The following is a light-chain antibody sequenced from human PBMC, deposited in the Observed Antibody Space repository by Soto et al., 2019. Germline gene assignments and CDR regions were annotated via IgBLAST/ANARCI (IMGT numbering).Light chain of an antibody. V-gene: IGLV2-14*01. Sequence: QSALTQPASVSGSPGQSITISCTGTSNDVGGYNYVSWYQQHPGKAPKLMISEVTNRPSGVSNRFSGSKSDNTASLTISGLQAEDEADYYCSSYTTSSVWMFGGGTKLTVL. CDR1: SNDVGGYNY. J-gene: IGLJ3*02. CDR2: EVT. CDR3: SSYTTSSVWM.